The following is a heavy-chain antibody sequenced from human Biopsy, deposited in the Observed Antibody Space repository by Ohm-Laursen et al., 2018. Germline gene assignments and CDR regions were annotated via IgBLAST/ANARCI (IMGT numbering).Heavy chain of an antibody. CDR1: GYTFTTYY. Sequence: SVKVSCKVSGYTFTTYYIHWVRQAPRQGLEWMGIINPGGNSTAYTQNFQGRVTMTWDTSTTTVYMELSSLRSEDTAVYYCALASFDYWGQGTLVTVPS. J-gene: IGHJ4*02. CDR2: INPGGNST. V-gene: IGHV1-46*01. CDR3: ALASFDY.